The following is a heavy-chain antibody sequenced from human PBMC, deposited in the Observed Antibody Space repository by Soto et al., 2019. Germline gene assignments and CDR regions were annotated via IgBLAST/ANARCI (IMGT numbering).Heavy chain of an antibody. CDR1: GYTFTSYG. V-gene: IGHV1-18*04. Sequence: ASVKVSCKASGYTFTSYGTSWVRQAPGQGLEWMGWISAYNGHTNYAQKLQGRVIMTTDTSTSTAYMELRSLKSDDTAVYYCARVSLGLQWLPFRMDVWGQGTTVTVSS. CDR2: ISAYNGHT. CDR3: ARVSLGLQWLPFRMDV. J-gene: IGHJ6*02. D-gene: IGHD6-19*01.